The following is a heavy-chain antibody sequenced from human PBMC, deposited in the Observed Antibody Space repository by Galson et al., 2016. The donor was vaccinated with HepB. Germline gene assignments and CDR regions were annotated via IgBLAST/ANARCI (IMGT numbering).Heavy chain of an antibody. J-gene: IGHJ4*02. Sequence: SVKVSCKASGGSFSGYAFSWVRQAPGQGLEWMGGIIPIFGTATYAQKFQGRLTITADESTSTAYMELSSLGAEDTAVYYCAREDNGGWYLDYWGQGTLVTVSS. V-gene: IGHV1-69*13. D-gene: IGHD6-19*01. CDR1: GGSFSGYA. CDR2: IIPIFGTA. CDR3: AREDNGGWYLDY.